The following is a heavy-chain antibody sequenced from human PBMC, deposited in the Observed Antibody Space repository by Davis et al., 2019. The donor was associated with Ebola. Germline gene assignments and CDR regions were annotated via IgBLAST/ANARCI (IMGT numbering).Heavy chain of an antibody. D-gene: IGHD2-15*01. J-gene: IGHJ5*02. Sequence: ASVKVSCKASGYTFTGYYMHWVRQAPGQGLEWMGWISAYNGNTNYAQKLQGRVTMTTDTSTSTVYMELSSLRSEDTAVYYCARAPGGYCSGGSCYSRWFDPWGQGTLVTVSS. CDR3: ARAPGGYCSGGSCYSRWFDP. CDR1: GYTFTGYY. V-gene: IGHV1-18*04. CDR2: ISAYNGNT.